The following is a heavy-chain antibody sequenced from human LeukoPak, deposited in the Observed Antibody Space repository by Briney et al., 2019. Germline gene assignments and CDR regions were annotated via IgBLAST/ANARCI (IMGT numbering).Heavy chain of an antibody. Sequence: ASVKVSCKASGYTFTIYGISWVRQAPGQGLEWMGWISAYNGNTNYAQKHQGRVTMTTDTSTSTAYMELRSLRSDDTAVYYCARDREPYYYDSSGYGLSAFDIWGQGTMVTVSS. CDR3: ARDREPYYYDSSGYGLSAFDI. J-gene: IGHJ3*02. CDR2: ISAYNGNT. CDR1: GYTFTIYG. D-gene: IGHD3-22*01. V-gene: IGHV1-18*01.